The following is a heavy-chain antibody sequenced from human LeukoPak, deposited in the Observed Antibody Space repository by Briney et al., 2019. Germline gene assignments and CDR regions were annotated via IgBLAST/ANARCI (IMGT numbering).Heavy chain of an antibody. CDR1: GFIFNSYW. V-gene: IGHV3-7*01. CDR2: VNRDGSDK. D-gene: IGHD1-1*01. Sequence: PGGSLRLSCAASGFIFNSYWMSWVRQAPGKGLEWVANVNRDGSDKYYVDSVKGRFTISRDNAKNSLYLQMNSLRSEDTAVYYCARYNYNFDYWGQGTLVTVSS. J-gene: IGHJ4*02. CDR3: ARYNYNFDY.